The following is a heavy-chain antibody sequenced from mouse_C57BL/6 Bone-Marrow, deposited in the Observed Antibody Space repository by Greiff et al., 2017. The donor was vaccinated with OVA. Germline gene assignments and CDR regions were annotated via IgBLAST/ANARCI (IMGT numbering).Heavy chain of an antibody. CDR2: ISSGSSTI. J-gene: IGHJ3*01. Sequence: EVKLVESGGGLVKPGGSLKLSCAASGFTFSDYGMHLVRQAPEKGLEWVAYISSGSSTIYYADTVKGRFTISRDNAKNTLFLQMTSLRSEDTAMYYCAREKRFAYWGQGTLVTVSA. CDR1: GFTFSDYG. V-gene: IGHV5-17*01. CDR3: AREKRFAY.